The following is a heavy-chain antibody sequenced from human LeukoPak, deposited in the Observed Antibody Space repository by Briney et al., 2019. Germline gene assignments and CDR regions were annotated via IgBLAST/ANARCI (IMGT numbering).Heavy chain of an antibody. Sequence: SVKVSCKASGYTFTYRYLHWVRQAPGQALEWMGWITPFNGNTNYAQKFQDRVTITRDRSMSTAYMELSSLRSEDTAMYYCARSPLRWSQGGAFDIWGQGTMVTVSS. D-gene: IGHD4-23*01. CDR1: GYTFTYRY. J-gene: IGHJ3*02. V-gene: IGHV1-45*02. CDR3: ARSPLRWSQGGAFDI. CDR2: ITPFNGNT.